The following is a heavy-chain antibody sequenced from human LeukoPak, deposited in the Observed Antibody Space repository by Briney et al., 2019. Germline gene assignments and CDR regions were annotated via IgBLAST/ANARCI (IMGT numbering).Heavy chain of an antibody. CDR3: ARDRAYAFDN. J-gene: IGHJ3*02. Sequence: GGSLRLSCAASGFTFSSYSMNWVRQAPGKGLEWVSYINIISSEIYYGDSVKGRFTISTDNAKNSVYLQMNGLRDEDTAVYYCARDRAYAFDNWGQGTMVTVSS. CDR2: INIISSEI. V-gene: IGHV3-48*02. CDR1: GFTFSSYS. D-gene: IGHD3-10*01.